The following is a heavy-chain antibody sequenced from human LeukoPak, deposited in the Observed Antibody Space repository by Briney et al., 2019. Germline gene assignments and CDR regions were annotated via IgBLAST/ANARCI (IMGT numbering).Heavy chain of an antibody. Sequence: SETLSLTCGVYGGSFSGYYWSWIRQPPGKGLEWIGEINRSGSTNYNPSLKSRVTISVDTSKNQFSLKLSSVTAADTAIYYCAKAYARYTTSWYDYWGQGTLVTVSS. CDR1: GGSFSGYY. J-gene: IGHJ4*02. CDR2: INRSGST. CDR3: AKAYARYTTSWYDY. V-gene: IGHV4-34*01. D-gene: IGHD6-13*01.